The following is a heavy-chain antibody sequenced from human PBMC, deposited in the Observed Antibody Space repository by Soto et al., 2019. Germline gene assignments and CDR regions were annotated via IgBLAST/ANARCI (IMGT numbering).Heavy chain of an antibody. CDR1: GFIFSSLS. CDR2: IPGSADST. J-gene: IGHJ4*02. D-gene: IGHD5-18*01. CDR3: AKSGYSYGNY. Sequence: PGGALRLSCAASGFIFSSLSMSWVRQAPGKGLEWVSAIPGSADSTYYADSVKGRFTISRDNSKNTLYLQMNSLRAEDTAVYYCAKSGYSYGNYWGQGTLVTVSS. V-gene: IGHV3-23*01.